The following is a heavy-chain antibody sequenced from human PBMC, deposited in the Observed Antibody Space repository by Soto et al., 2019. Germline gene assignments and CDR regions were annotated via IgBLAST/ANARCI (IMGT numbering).Heavy chain of an antibody. CDR3: ARGGVTIFSPIDY. J-gene: IGHJ4*02. D-gene: IGHD3-9*01. CDR2: INPNNGGT. Sequence: ASVKVSCKASGYTFSGNYIHWVRQAPGQGLEWMGWINPNNGGTSFAQKFRGWVTMTRDTSISTAYMELSRLRSDDTAVYYCARGGVTIFSPIDYWGQGTLVTVSS. CDR1: GYTFSGNY. V-gene: IGHV1-2*04.